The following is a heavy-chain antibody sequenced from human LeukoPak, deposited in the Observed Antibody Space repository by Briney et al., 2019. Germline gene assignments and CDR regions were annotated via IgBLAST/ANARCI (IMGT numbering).Heavy chain of an antibody. Sequence: GGSLRLSCAASGFTFSSYSMNWVRQAPGKGLEWVSSISSSSYIYYADSVKGRFTISGDNAKNSLYLQMNGLRAEDTAVYYCASSSSYGDSYYYYMDVWGKGTTVTVSS. CDR1: GFTFSSYS. CDR2: ISSSSYI. J-gene: IGHJ6*03. CDR3: ASSSSYGDSYYYYMDV. V-gene: IGHV3-21*01. D-gene: IGHD3-16*01.